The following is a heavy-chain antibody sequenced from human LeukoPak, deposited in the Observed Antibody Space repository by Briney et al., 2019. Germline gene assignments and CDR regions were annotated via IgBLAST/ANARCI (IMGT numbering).Heavy chain of an antibody. D-gene: IGHD1-20*01. J-gene: IGHJ4*02. Sequence: PGGSLRLSCAASGFTFRIYDMHWVRQAPGQGLEWVAVMSNDGTNEYYGDSVKGRFTISRDNSRNTLHLQMNSLRPDDTAVYYCAKSIRVIGTTALDYWGLGTLVTVSS. V-gene: IGHV3-30*18. CDR2: MSNDGTNE. CDR1: GFTFRIYD. CDR3: AKSIRVIGTTALDY.